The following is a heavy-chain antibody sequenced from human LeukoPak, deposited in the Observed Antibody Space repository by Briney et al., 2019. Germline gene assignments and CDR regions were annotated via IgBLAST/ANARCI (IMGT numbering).Heavy chain of an antibody. Sequence: SVKLCCNSSGCTFSSYAINWVRQPPGQGLEWKGRIIPFLGITNYAQKFQGRVTITVDKSTSTAYMELSSPRSEDTAVYYCASLTGTNWFDPWGQGTLVTVSS. CDR2: IIPFLGIT. J-gene: IGHJ5*02. CDR3: ASLTGTNWFDP. V-gene: IGHV1-69*04. D-gene: IGHD7-27*01. CDR1: GCTFSSYA.